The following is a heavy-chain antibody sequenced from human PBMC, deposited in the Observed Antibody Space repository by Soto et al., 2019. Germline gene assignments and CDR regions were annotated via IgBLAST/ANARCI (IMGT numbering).Heavy chain of an antibody. Sequence: QLQLQESGPGLVKPSETLSLTCTVSGGSISSSSYYWGWIRQPPGKGLEWIGSISYSGKTYYNPSLNSRVTISVYTSKNKFSLKLSSVTAADTTVYYGARLIHCLTTSCYFDDWGHGTLVTVAS. V-gene: IGHV4-39*01. CDR3: ARLIHCLTTSCYFDD. CDR1: GGSISSSSYY. CDR2: ISYSGKT. D-gene: IGHD2-2*01. J-gene: IGHJ4*01.